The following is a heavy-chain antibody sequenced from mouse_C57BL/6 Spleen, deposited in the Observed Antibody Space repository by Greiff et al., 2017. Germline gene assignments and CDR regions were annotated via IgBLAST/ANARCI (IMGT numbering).Heavy chain of an antibody. CDR1: GYAFSSYW. V-gene: IGHV1-80*01. Sequence: VQLQQSGAELVKPGASVKISCKASGYAFSSYWMNWVQQRPGKGLEWIGQIYPGDGDTNYNGKFKGKATLTADKSSSTAYMQLSSLTSEDTAVYFCARRQLGDYFDYWGQGTTLTVSS. J-gene: IGHJ2*01. D-gene: IGHD3-2*01. CDR2: IYPGDGDT. CDR3: ARRQLGDYFDY.